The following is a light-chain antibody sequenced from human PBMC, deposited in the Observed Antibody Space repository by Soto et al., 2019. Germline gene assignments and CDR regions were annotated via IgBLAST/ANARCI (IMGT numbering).Light chain of an antibody. J-gene: IGLJ1*01. CDR2: EVT. CDR3: SSFTSRFTFNYI. CDR1: SSDVGGYNY. V-gene: IGLV2-14*01. Sequence: QSALTQPASVSGSPGQSITISCTGTSSDVGGYNYVSWYQQHPVKAPKIIIYEVTNRPSGVSNRFSGSKSGNTASLTISGLQAEDDADYYCSSFTSRFTFNYIFGTGTKLTVL.